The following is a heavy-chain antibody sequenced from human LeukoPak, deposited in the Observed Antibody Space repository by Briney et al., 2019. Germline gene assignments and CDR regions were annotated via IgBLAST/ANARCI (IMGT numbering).Heavy chain of an antibody. J-gene: IGHJ5*02. Sequence: RGASVKVSCKASGYTFTSYGISWVRQAPGQGLEWMGWISAYNGNTNYAQKLQGRVTMTTDTSTSTAYMELRSLRSDDTAVYYCARAGAALPAEQWLVRRWFDPWGQGTLVTVSS. CDR2: ISAYNGNT. CDR1: GYTFTSYG. CDR3: ARAGAALPAEQWLVRRWFDP. V-gene: IGHV1-18*01. D-gene: IGHD6-19*01.